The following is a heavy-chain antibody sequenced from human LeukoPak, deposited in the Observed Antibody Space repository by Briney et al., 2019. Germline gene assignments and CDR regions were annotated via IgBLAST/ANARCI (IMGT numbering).Heavy chain of an antibody. Sequence: GGSLRLSCAASGFTFRSYAMSWVRQGPGKGPEWVSGISDDSFSTYYTDSLKGRFTISRDNSKSTVYLQMNSLRAEDTAVYFCAKRGVVIRVFLVGFHKEAYYFDSWGQGALVTVSS. CDR2: ISDDSFST. V-gene: IGHV3-23*01. CDR3: AKRGVVIRVFLVGFHKEAYYFDS. J-gene: IGHJ4*02. CDR1: GFTFRSYA. D-gene: IGHD3-10*01.